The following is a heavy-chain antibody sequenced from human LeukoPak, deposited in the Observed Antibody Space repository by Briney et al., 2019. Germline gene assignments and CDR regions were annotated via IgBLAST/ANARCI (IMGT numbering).Heavy chain of an antibody. V-gene: IGHV4-59*01. D-gene: IGHD1-14*01. CDR2: ISYSGST. CDR3: ARWYPQPSG. Sequence: SETLSLTCTVSGGSISSYYWSWIRQPPGKGLEWIGYISYSGSTSYNPSLKSRVTISVDTSKNQFSLKLSSVTAADTAVYYCARWYPQPSGWGQGTLVTVSS. CDR1: GGSISSYY. J-gene: IGHJ4*02.